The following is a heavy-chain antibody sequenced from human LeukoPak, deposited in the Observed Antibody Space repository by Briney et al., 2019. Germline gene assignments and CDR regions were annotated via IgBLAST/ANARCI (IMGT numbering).Heavy chain of an antibody. CDR2: IYSSGSA. J-gene: IGHJ4*02. Sequence: NPSETLSLTCTVSGGSISSYKWSWIRQPAGKGLEWIGRIYSSGSANCTPSLKSRVTMSVDTSKNQFSLKLSSVTAADTAVYYCARGIVGATAPDYWGQGALVIVSS. V-gene: IGHV4-4*07. CDR1: GGSISSYK. CDR3: ARGIVGATAPDY. D-gene: IGHD1-26*01.